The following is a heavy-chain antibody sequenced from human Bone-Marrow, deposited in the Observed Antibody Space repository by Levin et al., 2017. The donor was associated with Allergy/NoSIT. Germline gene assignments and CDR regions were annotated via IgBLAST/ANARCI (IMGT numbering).Heavy chain of an antibody. CDR1: AFTFSAHG. CDR3: TRDRGEWGQFYFDC. J-gene: IGHJ4*02. V-gene: IGHV3-33*01. D-gene: IGHD1-26*01. Sequence: GGSLRLSCAASAFTFSAHGMHWVRQAPGRGLEWVAVIWYDGSDRYYADSVKGRFTISRDNSKNTLSLQMNSLRAEDTAIYYCTRDRGEWGQFYFDCWGQGTLVTVSS. CDR2: IWYDGSDR.